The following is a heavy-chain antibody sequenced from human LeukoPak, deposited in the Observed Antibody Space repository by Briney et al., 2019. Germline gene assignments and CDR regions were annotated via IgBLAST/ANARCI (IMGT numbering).Heavy chain of an antibody. J-gene: IGHJ4*02. CDR1: DGSISSSDW. Sequence: SGTLSLTCDVSDGSISSSDWWSWVRQCPRTGLEWIGEISHSGSTNYNPSLKSRVTISADKSKNQFSLKLSSVTAADTAVYYCARNRPGGFLFDYWGQRTLVTVSS. D-gene: IGHD5-12*01. CDR2: ISHSGST. CDR3: ARNRPGGFLFDY. V-gene: IGHV4-4*02.